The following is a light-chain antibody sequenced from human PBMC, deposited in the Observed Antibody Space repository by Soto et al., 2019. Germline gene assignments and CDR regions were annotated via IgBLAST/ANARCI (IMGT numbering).Light chain of an antibody. Sequence: EIVMKQSPATLSVSPGESATLSCRASQSVSSSYLAWYQQKPGQAPRLLIYGASSRATGIPDRFSGSGSGTDFTLTISRLEPEDFAVYYCQQYGSSPRTFGQGTKVDIK. V-gene: IGKV3-20*01. J-gene: IGKJ1*01. CDR3: QQYGSSPRT. CDR2: GAS. CDR1: QSVSSSY.